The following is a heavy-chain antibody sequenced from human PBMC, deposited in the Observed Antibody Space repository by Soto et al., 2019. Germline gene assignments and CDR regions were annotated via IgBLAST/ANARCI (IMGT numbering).Heavy chain of an antibody. J-gene: IGHJ4*02. Sequence: QVQLQESGPGLVKPSGTLSLSCAVSGGSISSSHWWTWVRQPPGKGLEWIGEIYHSGSTSYNPSLQSRVTISVDTSRNQCSLTLSSGTAADTGVYYCASSGGGEDYWGQGILVTVSS. V-gene: IGHV4-4*02. CDR2: IYHSGST. CDR3: ASSGGGEDY. D-gene: IGHD3-16*01. CDR1: GGSISSSHW.